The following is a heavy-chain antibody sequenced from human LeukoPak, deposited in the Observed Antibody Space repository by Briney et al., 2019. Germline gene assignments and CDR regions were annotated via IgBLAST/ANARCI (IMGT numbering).Heavy chain of an antibody. CDR2: IIPIFGTA. V-gene: IGHV1-69*05. J-gene: IGHJ6*03. CDR3: ARFVGYSGYDFYYYYMDV. Sequence: SVKVSCKASGGTFSSYAISWVRQAPGQGLEWMGGIIPIFGTANYAQKFQGRVTITTDEPTSTAYMELSSLRSEDTAVYYCARFVGYSGYDFYYYYMDVWGKGTTVTVSS. D-gene: IGHD5-12*01. CDR1: GGTFSSYA.